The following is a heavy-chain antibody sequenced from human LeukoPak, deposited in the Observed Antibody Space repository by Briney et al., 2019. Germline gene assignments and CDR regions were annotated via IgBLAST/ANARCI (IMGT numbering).Heavy chain of an antibody. CDR3: ARRYCSGGTCYSFDP. Sequence: ASVKVSCTASGYTFTRYGMNWVRQAPGQGLEWMGWINTNTGNPTYAQGFTGRFVFSLDTSVTTAYLQISSLKAEDTAFYYCARRYCSGGTCYSFDPWGQGTLVTVSS. V-gene: IGHV7-4-1*02. CDR1: GYTFTRYG. J-gene: IGHJ5*02. D-gene: IGHD2-15*01. CDR2: INTNTGNP.